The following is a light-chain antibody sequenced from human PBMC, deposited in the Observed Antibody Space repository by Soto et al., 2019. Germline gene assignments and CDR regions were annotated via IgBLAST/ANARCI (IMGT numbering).Light chain of an antibody. V-gene: IGKV3-15*01. CDR2: GTS. CDR3: QQYNYWPRT. CDR1: QSVGSN. Sequence: EIGMTQSPATLSVSPGERATLSCRASQSVGSNLAWYQQRPGQAPRLLIYGTSTRATDIPARFSGSGSGTEFTLTISSLQSEDFAVYYCQQYNYWPRTFGPGTKVDIK. J-gene: IGKJ1*01.